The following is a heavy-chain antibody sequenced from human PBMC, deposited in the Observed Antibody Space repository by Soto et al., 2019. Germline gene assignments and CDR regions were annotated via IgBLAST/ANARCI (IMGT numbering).Heavy chain of an antibody. V-gene: IGHV3-23*01. CDR1: GFTFTTYA. CDR3: AKDWYEDY. J-gene: IGHJ4*02. CDR2: INSAGTT. D-gene: IGHD6-13*01. Sequence: EVQLLESGGGLVQPGGSLRLSCAASGFTFTTYAMTWVRQAPGKGLEWVSAINSAGTTYYADSVKGRFTISRDNAKNTLYLHMHGLKAEDTAVYYCAKDWYEDYWGQGTLVTVSS.